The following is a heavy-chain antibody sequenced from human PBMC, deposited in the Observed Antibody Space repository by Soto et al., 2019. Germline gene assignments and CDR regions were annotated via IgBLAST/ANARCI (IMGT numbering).Heavy chain of an antibody. J-gene: IGHJ4*02. D-gene: IGHD1-1*01. CDR1: GYTFSDYY. CDR3: AREPATAKPEGVDF. CDR2: INPNSGGT. V-gene: IGHV1-2*02. Sequence: QVQLVQSGAEVRKPGASVKVSCKASGYTFSDYYIHWVRQAPGQGLGWMGWINPNSGGTKYAPKFQGGVTMTRDTSITTAYMELRRLISGDTAVYYCAREPATAKPEGVDFWGQGILVTVSS.